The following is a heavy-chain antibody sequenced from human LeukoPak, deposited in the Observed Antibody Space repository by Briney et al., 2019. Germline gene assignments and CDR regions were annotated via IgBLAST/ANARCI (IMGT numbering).Heavy chain of an antibody. D-gene: IGHD6-19*01. J-gene: IGHJ3*01. Sequence: SETLSLTCSVSGGSISSYFWTWIRQPPGKGLEWIGFIYYSGRTNYNPSLKSRVTISVDTSKNQFSLTLRSVTAADTAVYYCARETEKQWQYWGQGTMATVSS. CDR1: GGSISSYF. V-gene: IGHV4-4*08. CDR2: IYYSGRT. CDR3: ARETEKQWQY.